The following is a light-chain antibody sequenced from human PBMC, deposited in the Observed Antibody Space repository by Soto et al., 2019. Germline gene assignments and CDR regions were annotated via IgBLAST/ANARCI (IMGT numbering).Light chain of an antibody. CDR3: LQDHNYPWT. CDR2: DVS. V-gene: IGKV1-6*01. CDR1: RGIRND. Sequence: AIQLTQSPSSLSAFVGDRVTITCRASRGIRNDLGWYQQKSGKAPKLLIYDVSTLQSGVPSRFSGSGSGTDFTLTISSLQPEDFATYYCLQDHNYPWTFGQGTKVEIK. J-gene: IGKJ1*01.